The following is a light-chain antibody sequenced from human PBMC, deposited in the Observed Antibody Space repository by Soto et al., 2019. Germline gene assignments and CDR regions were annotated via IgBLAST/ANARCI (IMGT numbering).Light chain of an antibody. J-gene: IGKJ5*01. Sequence: EIVLTQSPGTLSVSPGERATLSCRASQSVGGNLAWYQQKPGQAPRLLIYHAIARATGIPTRFSGSGSGTEFTLTISSLQPEDFAVYYCQQYNNWPPITFGQGTRLEI. CDR1: QSVGGN. V-gene: IGKV3-15*01. CDR3: QQYNNWPPIT. CDR2: HAI.